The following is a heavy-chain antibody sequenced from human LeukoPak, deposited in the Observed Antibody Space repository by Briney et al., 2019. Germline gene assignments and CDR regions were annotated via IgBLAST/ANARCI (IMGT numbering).Heavy chain of an antibody. V-gene: IGHV4-59*13. D-gene: IGHD3-3*01. CDR3: ARANGFLEWLSPPYNWFDP. CDR1: GGSITNNY. CDR2: THDSGNS. J-gene: IGHJ5*02. Sequence: SETLSLTCTVSGGSITNNYWAWIRQPPGKGLEWIGYTHDSGNSNYNPSLRSRVTISIDTSKNQFSLKLTSVTAADTAVYYCARANGFLEWLSPPYNWFDPWGQGTLVTVSS.